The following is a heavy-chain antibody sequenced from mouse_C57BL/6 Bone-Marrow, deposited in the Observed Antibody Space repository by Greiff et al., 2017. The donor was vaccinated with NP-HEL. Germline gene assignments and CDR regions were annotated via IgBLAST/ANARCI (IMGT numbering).Heavy chain of an antibody. D-gene: IGHD4-1*02. V-gene: IGHV1-19*01. CDR3: ATQLGPWFAY. J-gene: IGHJ3*01. Sequence: EVQLQQSGPVLVKPGASVKMSCKASGYTFTDYYMNWVKQSHGKSLEWIGVINPYNGGTSYNQKFKGKATLTIDKSSSTAYMGLNRLTSGDSAVYYCATQLGPWFAYWGQGTLVTVSA. CDR2: INPYNGGT. CDR1: GYTFTDYY.